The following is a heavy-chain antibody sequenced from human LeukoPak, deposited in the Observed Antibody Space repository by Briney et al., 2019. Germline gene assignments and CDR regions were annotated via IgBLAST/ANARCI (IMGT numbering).Heavy chain of an antibody. J-gene: IGHJ4*02. V-gene: IGHV4-59*01. CDR3: ARDESTVGFDY. CDR2: IYYSGST. Sequence: SGPGLVKPSETLSLTCTVSGGSISSYYWSWIRKPAGKGLEWIGYIYYSGSTNYNPSLKSRVTISVDTSKNQFSLKLSSVTAADTAVYYCARDESTVGFDYWGQGTLVTVSS. CDR1: GGSISSYY. D-gene: IGHD1-26*01.